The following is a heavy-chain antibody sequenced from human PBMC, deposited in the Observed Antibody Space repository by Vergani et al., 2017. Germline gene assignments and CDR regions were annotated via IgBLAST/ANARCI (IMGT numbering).Heavy chain of an antibody. J-gene: IGHJ4*02. Sequence: QVQLVQSGAAVKKPGASVKLSCKSSGYIFNSYYIHWVRQAPGQGLEWMGLLDPRGGPPTYAEKFEGRVTLTSDTSTSTFYMELRSLRSDDTAVYYCVRPGEEYRNMITYFLDDWGQGSLVSVS. CDR2: LDPRGGPP. V-gene: IGHV1-46*02. D-gene: IGHD2/OR15-2a*01. CDR1: GYIFNSYY. CDR3: VRPGEEYRNMITYFLDD.